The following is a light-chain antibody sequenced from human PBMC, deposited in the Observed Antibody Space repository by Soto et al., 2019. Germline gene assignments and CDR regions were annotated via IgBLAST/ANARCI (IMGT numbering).Light chain of an antibody. J-gene: IGLJ1*01. CDR3: LLSYNGPYV. CDR2: DTT. V-gene: IGLV7-46*01. Sequence: QAVVTQEPSLTVSPGGTVTLTCGSSTGAVTNGHYSYWFQQKPGQAPRTLLYDTTNRHSWTPARFSGSLLGGKAALTLSGAHPKDEAEYHCLLSYNGPYVFGTGTKVTVL. CDR1: TGAVTNGHY.